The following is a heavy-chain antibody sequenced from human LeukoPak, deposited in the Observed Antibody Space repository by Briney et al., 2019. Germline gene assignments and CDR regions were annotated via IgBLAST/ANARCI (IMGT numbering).Heavy chain of an antibody. J-gene: IGHJ2*01. V-gene: IGHV3-21*01. Sequence: GGSLRLSCAASEFTFSRYSMNWVRQAPGKGMEWVSSIDSSNTYAHYADSVKGRFTISRDNAKNSLYLQMNSLRAEDTAVYYCARCSGGSCFSEWCFDLWGRGTVVTVSS. D-gene: IGHD2-15*01. CDR1: EFTFSRYS. CDR2: IDSSNTYA. CDR3: ARCSGGSCFSEWCFDL.